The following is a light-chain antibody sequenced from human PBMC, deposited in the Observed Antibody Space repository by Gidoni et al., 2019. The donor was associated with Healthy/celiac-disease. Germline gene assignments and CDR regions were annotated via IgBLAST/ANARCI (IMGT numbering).Light chain of an antibody. CDR3: QQSYSTLT. V-gene: IGKV1-39*01. J-gene: IGKJ4*01. CDR1: QSISSY. CDR2: AAS. Sequence: DIQLTQSPSSLSASVGDRVTITCRARQSISSYLTWYQQKPGKAPKLLIYAASSLQSGVPSRFSGSGSGTDFTLTISRLQPEDFATYYCQQSYSTLTFGGGTKVEIK.